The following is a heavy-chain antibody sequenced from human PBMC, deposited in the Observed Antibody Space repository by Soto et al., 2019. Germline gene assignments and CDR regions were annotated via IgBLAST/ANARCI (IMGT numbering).Heavy chain of an antibody. CDR2: TYYRSKWYN. CDR1: GDSVSSNRAA. CDR3: ARASYYDSSGQSSGMDV. Sequence: SQTLSLTCAISGDSVSSNRAAWNWIRQSPSRGLEWLGRTYYRSKWYNDYAVSVKSRITINPDTSKNQFSLHLNSVTPEDTAVYYCARASYYDSSGQSSGMDVWGQGTTVTVSS. D-gene: IGHD3-22*01. V-gene: IGHV6-1*01. J-gene: IGHJ6*02.